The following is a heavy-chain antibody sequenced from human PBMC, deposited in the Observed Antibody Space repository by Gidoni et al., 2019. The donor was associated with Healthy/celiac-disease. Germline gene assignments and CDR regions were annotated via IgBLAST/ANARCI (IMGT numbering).Heavy chain of an antibody. V-gene: IGHV4-39*02. CDR1: GGSISSSSHY. D-gene: IGHD2-21*01. J-gene: IGHJ3*02. CDR2: IYYSGST. Sequence: QLQLQESGPGLVKPSETLSLTCTVSGGSISSSSHYWGWIRQPPGKGREWIGTIYYSGSTYYNPSLKSRFTISIDTSKSHFSLKLSSVTAADTAVYYCARRDCWGCAFDIWGRGTMVAVSS. CDR3: ARRDCWGCAFDI.